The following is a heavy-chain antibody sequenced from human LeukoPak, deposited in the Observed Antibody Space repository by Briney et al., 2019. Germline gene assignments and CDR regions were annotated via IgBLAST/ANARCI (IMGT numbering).Heavy chain of an antibody. CDR1: GGTFSSYA. Sequence: GASVKVSCKASGGTFSSYAISWVRQTPGQGLEWMGGIIPIFGTANYAQKFQGRVTITTDESTSTAYMELSSLRSEDTAVYYCARGGIAARQYYFDYWGQGTLVTVSS. J-gene: IGHJ4*02. CDR3: ARGGIAARQYYFDY. V-gene: IGHV1-69*05. D-gene: IGHD6-6*01. CDR2: IIPIFGTA.